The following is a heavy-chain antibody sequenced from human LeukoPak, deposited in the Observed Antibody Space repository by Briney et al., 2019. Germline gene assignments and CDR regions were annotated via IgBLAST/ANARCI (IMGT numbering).Heavy chain of an antibody. Sequence: SETLSLTCTVSGGSISSYYWSWIRQPPGKGLEWIGYIYYSGSTNYNPSLKSRVTISVDTSKNQFSLKLSSVTAADTAVYYCARVSGSYYDGIIDYWGQGTLVTVSS. CDR1: GGSISSYY. D-gene: IGHD3-10*01. CDR2: IYYSGST. CDR3: ARVSGSYYDGIIDY. V-gene: IGHV4-59*01. J-gene: IGHJ4*02.